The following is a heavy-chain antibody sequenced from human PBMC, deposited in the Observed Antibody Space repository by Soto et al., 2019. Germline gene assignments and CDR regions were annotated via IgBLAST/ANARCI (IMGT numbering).Heavy chain of an antibody. CDR2: IYPGDSDS. Sequence: GESLKISCKVSGYSFSTSWMGWVRQLPGKGLEWMGTIYPGDSDSRYGPSFEGHVTFSVDKSISTAYLEWSSLKASDTAIYYCARLSRRVAQESNYFDPWGQGTLVTVSS. D-gene: IGHD2-8*01. CDR3: ARLSRRVAQESNYFDP. V-gene: IGHV5-51*01. J-gene: IGHJ5*02. CDR1: GYSFSTSW.